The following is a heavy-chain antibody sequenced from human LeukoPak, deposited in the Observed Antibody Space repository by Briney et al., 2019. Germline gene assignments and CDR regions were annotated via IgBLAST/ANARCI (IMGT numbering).Heavy chain of an antibody. Sequence: KTGGSLRLSCAASGFTFSSHSVNWVRQAPGKGLEWVSSISSSGSYIYYADSVKGRFTISRDNAKNSLYLQMNGLRAEDTAVYYCARAHADYGDYEDYWGQGTLVTVSS. CDR3: ARAHADYGDYEDY. D-gene: IGHD4-17*01. J-gene: IGHJ4*02. V-gene: IGHV3-21*01. CDR2: ISSSGSYI. CDR1: GFTFSSHS.